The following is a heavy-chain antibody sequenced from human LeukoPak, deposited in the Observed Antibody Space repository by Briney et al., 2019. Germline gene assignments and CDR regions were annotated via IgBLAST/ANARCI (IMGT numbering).Heavy chain of an antibody. CDR3: ARLVGYYYGMDV. J-gene: IGHJ6*02. CDR2: ISSSGSTI. CDR1: GGSFSGYY. Sequence: LSLTCAVYGGSFSGYYWSWIRQAPGKGLEWVSYISSSGSTIYYADSVKGRFTISRDNAKNSLYLQMNSLRAEDTAVYYCARLVGYYYGMDVWGQGTTVTVSS. V-gene: IGHV3-11*01. D-gene: IGHD3-9*01.